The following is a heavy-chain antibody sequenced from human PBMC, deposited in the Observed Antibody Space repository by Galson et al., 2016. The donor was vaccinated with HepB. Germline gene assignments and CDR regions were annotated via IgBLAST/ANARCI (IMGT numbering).Heavy chain of an antibody. V-gene: IGHV3-43*01. CDR3: PKPHSSTLYGDAFAF. CDR2: ISWDGHIT. D-gene: IGHD6-13*01. CDR1: GFIFDDYT. J-gene: IGHJ3*01. Sequence: SLRLSCAASGFIFDDYTMHWVRQAPGKGLEWVALISWDGHITYYADSVRGRFTISRDNSKNSLNLQMNSLRTEDTALYYCPKPHSSTLYGDAFAFWGPGTMVTVSS.